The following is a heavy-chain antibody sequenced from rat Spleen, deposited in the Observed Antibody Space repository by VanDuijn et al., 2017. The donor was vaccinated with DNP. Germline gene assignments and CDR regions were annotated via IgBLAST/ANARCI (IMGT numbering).Heavy chain of an antibody. CDR2: ISNTGNT. D-gene: IGHD3-1*01. V-gene: IGHV3-3*01. Sequence: DVQLQESGPGLVKPSQSLSLTCSVTGYSITGTYRWNWIRKFPGSKLEWMGYISNTGNTNSNPSLKSRISITRDTSKNQLFLQVNSVTTEDTATYYCVRSPSYYWYFDFWGPGTMVTVSS. J-gene: IGHJ1*01. CDR1: GYSITGTYR. CDR3: VRSPSYYWYFDF.